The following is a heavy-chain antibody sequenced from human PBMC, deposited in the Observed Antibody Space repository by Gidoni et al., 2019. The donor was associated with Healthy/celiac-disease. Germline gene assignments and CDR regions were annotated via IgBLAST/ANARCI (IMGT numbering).Heavy chain of an antibody. CDR3: ALDIVVVPAAIRTRAFDI. J-gene: IGHJ3*02. CDR1: GGSFSGYY. V-gene: IGHV4-34*01. CDR2: INHSGST. D-gene: IGHD2-2*02. Sequence: QVQLQQWGAGLLKPSETLSLTCAVYGGSFSGYYWSWIRQPPGKGLEWIGEINHSGSTNYNPSLKSRVTISVDTSKNQFSRKLSSVTAADTAVYYCALDIVVVPAAIRTRAFDIWGQGTMVTVSS.